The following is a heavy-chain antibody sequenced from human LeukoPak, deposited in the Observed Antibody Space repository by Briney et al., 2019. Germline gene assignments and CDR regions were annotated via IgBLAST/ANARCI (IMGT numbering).Heavy chain of an antibody. J-gene: IGHJ4*02. CDR3: ARACSSTSCYHFDY. V-gene: IGHV1-69*01. Sequence: SVKVSCKASGGTFISYTISWGRQAPGQGREWMGGIIPIFGTANYAQKFQGRVTITADESTSTAYMELSSLRSEDTAVYYCARACSSTSCYHFDYWGQGTLVTVSS. CDR1: GGTFISYT. CDR2: IIPIFGTA. D-gene: IGHD2-2*01.